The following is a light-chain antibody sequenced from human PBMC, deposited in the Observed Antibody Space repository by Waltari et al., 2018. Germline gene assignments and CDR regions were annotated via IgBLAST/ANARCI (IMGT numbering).Light chain of an antibody. CDR2: LGS. Sequence: DIVMTQSRLSLPVPPGEPASISCRSSQSLLHSNGYNFLDWYLQKPGQSPQLLIYLGSNRASGVPDRFSGSGSGTDFTLKISRVEAEDVGVYYCMQALQTPRTFGQGTKVEIK. J-gene: IGKJ1*01. CDR1: QSLLHSNGYNF. V-gene: IGKV2-28*01. CDR3: MQALQTPRT.